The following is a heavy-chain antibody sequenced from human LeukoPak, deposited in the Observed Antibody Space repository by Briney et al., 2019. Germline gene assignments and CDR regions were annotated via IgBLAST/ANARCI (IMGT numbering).Heavy chain of an antibody. CDR3: ARLTPGFGEFHDAFDI. J-gene: IGHJ3*02. D-gene: IGHD3-10*01. CDR1: GGSISSSSYY. V-gene: IGHV4-39*01. CDR2: IYYSGST. Sequence: KPSETLSFTCTVSGGSISSSSYYWGWIRQPPGKGLEWIGSIYYSGSTYYNPSLKSRVTISVDTSKNQFSLKLSSVTAADTAVYYCARLTPGFGEFHDAFDIWGQGTMVTVSS.